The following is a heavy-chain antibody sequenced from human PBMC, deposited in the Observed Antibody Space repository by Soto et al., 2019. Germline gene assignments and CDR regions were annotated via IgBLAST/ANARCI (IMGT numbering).Heavy chain of an antibody. Sequence: LRLSCAASGFTFSSYEMNWVRQAPGKGLEWVSYISSSGSTIYYADSVKGRFTISRDNAKNSLYLQMNSLRAEDTAVYYCAREWFVGTAYDTWGQGALVTVSS. CDR1: GFTFSSYE. CDR3: AREWFVGTAYDT. D-gene: IGHD5-18*01. V-gene: IGHV3-48*03. CDR2: ISSSGSTI. J-gene: IGHJ5*02.